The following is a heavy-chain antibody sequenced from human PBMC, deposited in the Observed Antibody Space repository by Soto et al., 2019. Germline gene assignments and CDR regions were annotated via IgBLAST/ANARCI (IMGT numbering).Heavy chain of an antibody. CDR3: ARDIVEYCSGGSCYSGVNYYYGMDV. CDR2: VYGGGST. D-gene: IGHD2-15*01. CDR1: GFTVSSNY. J-gene: IGHJ6*02. V-gene: IGHV3-53*04. Sequence: EVQLVESGGGLVQPGGSLRLSCAASGFTVSSNYMSWVRQAPGKGLEWVSVVYGGGSTYYADSVKGRFTISRHNSKNTLYLQRNSLRAEATAVYYCARDIVEYCSGGSCYSGVNYYYGMDVWGQGTTVTVSS.